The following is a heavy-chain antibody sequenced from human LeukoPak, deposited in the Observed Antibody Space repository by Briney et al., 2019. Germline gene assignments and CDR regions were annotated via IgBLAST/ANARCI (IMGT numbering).Heavy chain of an antibody. V-gene: IGHV3-23*01. Sequence: GGSLRLSCAASGFTFSTYSMNWVRQAPGKGLEWVSSISGSGNRTYYADSVKGRFTISRDNSKNTLFLQMNSLRAEDTAVYYCAKNLYCGGGSCYPSALGMDVWGQGTTVTVSS. CDR1: GFTFSTYS. D-gene: IGHD2-15*01. CDR2: ISGSGNRT. J-gene: IGHJ6*02. CDR3: AKNLYCGGGSCYPSALGMDV.